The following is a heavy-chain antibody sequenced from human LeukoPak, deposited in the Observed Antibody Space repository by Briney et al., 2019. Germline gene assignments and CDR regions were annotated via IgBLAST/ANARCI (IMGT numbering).Heavy chain of an antibody. V-gene: IGHV3-21*01. CDR1: GFTFSSYS. Sequence: GGSLRLSCAASGFTFSSYSMNWVRQAPGKGLEWASSISSSSSYIYYADSVKGRFTISRDNAKNSLYLQMNSLRAEDTAVYYCARSSSGYYPGYWGQGTLVTVSS. D-gene: IGHD3-22*01. CDR3: ARSSSGYYPGY. CDR2: ISSSSSYI. J-gene: IGHJ4*02.